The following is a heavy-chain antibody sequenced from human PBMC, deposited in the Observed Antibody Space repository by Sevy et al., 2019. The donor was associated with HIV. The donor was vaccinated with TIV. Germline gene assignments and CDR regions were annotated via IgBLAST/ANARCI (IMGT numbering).Heavy chain of an antibody. CDR1: GFTFSSYA. Sequence: GGSLRLSCAASGFTFSSYALHWVRQAPGRGLEWVALISYDGTTKYYADSVKGRFTISKDNSQNTLYLQRISLRAEDRAVYYCARDWRLRPRRLFDYWGQGTLVTVSS. J-gene: IGHJ4*02. CDR3: ARDWRLRPRRLFDY. D-gene: IGHD5-12*01. CDR2: ISYDGTTK. V-gene: IGHV3-30*01.